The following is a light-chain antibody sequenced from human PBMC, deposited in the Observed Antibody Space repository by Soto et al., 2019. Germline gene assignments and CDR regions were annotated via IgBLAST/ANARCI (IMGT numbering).Light chain of an antibody. CDR2: DAS. V-gene: IGKV1-27*01. CDR3: QRYDAAPLT. Sequence: DIQMTQSPSSLCASVGDTVTISCRASQAINIYLALYQQTPGKLPDLLIYDASTLHIGVSSRFSGSGYGTDFTLTIRNLQPAEVAIYYFQRYDAAPLTFGGGNKVEI. J-gene: IGKJ4*01. CDR1: QAINIY.